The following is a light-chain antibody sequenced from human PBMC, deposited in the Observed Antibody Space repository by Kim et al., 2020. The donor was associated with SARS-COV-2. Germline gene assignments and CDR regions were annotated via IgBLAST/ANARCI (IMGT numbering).Light chain of an antibody. J-gene: IGLJ2*01. Sequence: SYELTQPPSVSVSPGQTATIACSGDRLGKKYVHWYQQKSGQPPVVVIYKDSKRPSGIPERLSGSNSGGTATLTISGAQPLDEADYYCQAWDNNSAIFGGG. CDR2: KDS. CDR3: QAWDNNSAI. CDR1: RLGKKY. V-gene: IGLV3-1*01.